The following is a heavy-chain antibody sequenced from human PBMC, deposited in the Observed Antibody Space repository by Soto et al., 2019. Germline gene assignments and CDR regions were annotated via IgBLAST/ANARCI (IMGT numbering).Heavy chain of an antibody. CDR2: INAGNGNT. V-gene: IGHV1-3*01. CDR1: GYTFTSYA. J-gene: IGHJ3*02. CDR3: ARLVGSSRRIAYAFDI. D-gene: IGHD6-6*01. Sequence: ASVKVSCKASGYTFTSYAMHWVRQAPGQRLEWMGWINAGNGNTKYSQKFQGRVTITRDTSASTAYMELSSLRSEDTAVYYCARLVGSSRRIAYAFDIWGQGTMVTVSS.